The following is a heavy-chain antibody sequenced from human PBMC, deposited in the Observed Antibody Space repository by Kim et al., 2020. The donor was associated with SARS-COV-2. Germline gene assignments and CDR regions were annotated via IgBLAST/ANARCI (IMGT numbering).Heavy chain of an antibody. CDR1: GGSFSGYY. J-gene: IGHJ5*02. CDR2: INHSGST. CDR3: ARGRILYDYVWGSPPPSNWFDP. Sequence: SETLSLTCAVYGGSFSGYYWSWIRQPPGKGLEWIGEINHSGSTNYNPSLKSRVTISVDTSKNQFSLKLSSVTAADTAVYYCARGRILYDYVWGSPPPSNWFDPWGQGTLVTVSS. D-gene: IGHD3-16*01. V-gene: IGHV4-34*01.